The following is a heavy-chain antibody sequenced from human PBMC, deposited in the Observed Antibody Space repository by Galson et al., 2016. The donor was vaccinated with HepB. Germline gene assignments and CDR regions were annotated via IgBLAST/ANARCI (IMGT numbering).Heavy chain of an antibody. J-gene: IGHJ4*02. CDR3: AREAVATFNGDFDY. CDR1: GFTFRNYA. Sequence: SLRLSCAASGFTFRNYAMGWVRRAPGKGLEWVAGMSGSGGTTNSADSLKGRFIISRDNSKNMMYLQMNSLRAEDTAIYYCAREAVATFNGDFDYWGQGTLVTVSS. D-gene: IGHD5-12*01. CDR2: MSGSGGTT. V-gene: IGHV3-23*01.